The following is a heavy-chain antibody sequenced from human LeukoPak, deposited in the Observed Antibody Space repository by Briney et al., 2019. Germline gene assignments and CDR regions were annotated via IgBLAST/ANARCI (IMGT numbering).Heavy chain of an antibody. J-gene: IGHJ4*02. CDR2: LYTGRST. Sequence: SEPLSLTCTVSGGSISNSYWSWIRQPAGKGLEWIGRLYTGRSTDYNPSLKSRVTMSVDTSNNQFSLKVTSVTAADTAIYYCARESRGFIGDGYYLDSWGPGTLVTVSS. CDR3: ARESRGFIGDGYYLDS. V-gene: IGHV4-4*07. CDR1: GGSISNSY. D-gene: IGHD3-3*01.